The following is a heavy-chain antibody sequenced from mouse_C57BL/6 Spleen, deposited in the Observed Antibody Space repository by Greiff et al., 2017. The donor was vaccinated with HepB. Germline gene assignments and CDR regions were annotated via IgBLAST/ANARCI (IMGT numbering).Heavy chain of an antibody. CDR3: ARDQGAQATYAMDY. J-gene: IGHJ4*01. Sequence: EVQRVESEGGLVQPGSSMKLSCTASGFTFSDYYMAWVRQVPEKGLEWVANINYDGSSTYYLDSLKSRFIISRDNAKNILYLQMSSLKSEDTATYYCARDQGAQATYAMDYWGQGTSVTVSS. V-gene: IGHV5-16*01. CDR2: INYDGSST. CDR1: GFTFSDYY. D-gene: IGHD3-2*02.